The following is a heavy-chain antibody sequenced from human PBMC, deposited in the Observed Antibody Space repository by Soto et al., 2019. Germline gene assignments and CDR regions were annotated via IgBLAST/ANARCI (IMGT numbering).Heavy chain of an antibody. D-gene: IGHD2-21*01. CDR2: IYYSGST. V-gene: IGHV4-39*01. CDR1: GDSISSSTYY. J-gene: IGHJ5*02. CDR3: ASLKAIPWWFDP. Sequence: QLQLQESGPGLVKPSETLSLTCTVSGDSISSSTYYWGWIRQSPGKGLEWIGSIYYSGSTYYSPSLKSRITISVDASKNQFSLKLSSVTTADTAVYYCASLKAIPWWFDPWGPGALVIVSS.